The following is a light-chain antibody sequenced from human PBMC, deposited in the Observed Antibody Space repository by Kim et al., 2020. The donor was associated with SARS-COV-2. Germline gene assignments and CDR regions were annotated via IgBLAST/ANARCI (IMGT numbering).Light chain of an antibody. J-gene: IGKJ1*01. CDR2: GES. V-gene: IGKV1-39*01. CDR1: QSISSY. CDR3: QQSYSTPRT. Sequence: ASVGDRVTITCRASQSISSYLNWYQQKPGKAPKLLIYGESSLQSGVPSRFSGSVSGTDFTLTISSLQPEDFATYYCQQSYSTPRTFGQGTKVDIK.